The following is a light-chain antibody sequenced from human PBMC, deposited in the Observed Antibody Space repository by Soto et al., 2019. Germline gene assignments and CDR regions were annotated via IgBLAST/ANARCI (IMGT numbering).Light chain of an antibody. CDR2: GAS. Sequence: EIVLTQSPGTLSLSPGERATLSCRASQSVSSSYLAWYQHKPGQAPRLLIYGASGRATGIPDRFSGSESGTDFTLAISRREPADFAVYYCQQYGSAPPVTFGQGTRLEI. J-gene: IGKJ5*01. V-gene: IGKV3-20*01. CDR3: QQYGSAPPVT. CDR1: QSVSSSY.